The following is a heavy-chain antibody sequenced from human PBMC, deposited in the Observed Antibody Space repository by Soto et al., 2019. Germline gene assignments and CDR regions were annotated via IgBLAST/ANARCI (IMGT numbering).Heavy chain of an antibody. CDR2: IYYSGST. Sequence: PSETLSLTCTVSGGSISSGGYYWSWIRQHPGKGLEWIGYIYYSGSTYYNPSLKSRVTISVDTSKNQFSLKLSSVTAADTAVYYCARVDTSMGATCVSYWGQGTLVTVSS. CDR3: ARVDTSMGATCVSY. J-gene: IGHJ4*02. V-gene: IGHV4-31*03. D-gene: IGHD1-26*01. CDR1: GGSISSGGYY.